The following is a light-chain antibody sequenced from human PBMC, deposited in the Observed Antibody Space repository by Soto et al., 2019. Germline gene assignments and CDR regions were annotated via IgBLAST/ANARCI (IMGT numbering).Light chain of an antibody. Sequence: EIVMTQSPATLSLSPGESTTLSCRASQSVRSSLAWYQQKPGQAPRLLIYGASTRVTGIPPRFSGSGSGTEFTLTISSLQSEDFAVYYCQQYNNWPAITFGQGTRLEIK. CDR1: QSVRSS. CDR3: QQYNNWPAIT. J-gene: IGKJ5*01. CDR2: GAS. V-gene: IGKV3D-15*01.